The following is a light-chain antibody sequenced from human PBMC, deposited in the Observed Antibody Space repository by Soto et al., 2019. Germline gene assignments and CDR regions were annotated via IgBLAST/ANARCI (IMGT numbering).Light chain of an antibody. CDR3: SSYTASSTV. Sequence: QSVLTQPASVSGSPGQSITISCTGTSDDIGAFDYVSWYQQHPGKAPKLMIFDVSDRPSGVSSRFSGSKSGNTASLTISGLQSEDEADYYCSSYTASSTVFGGGTQLTVL. CDR2: DVS. J-gene: IGLJ2*01. V-gene: IGLV2-14*03. CDR1: SDDIGAFDY.